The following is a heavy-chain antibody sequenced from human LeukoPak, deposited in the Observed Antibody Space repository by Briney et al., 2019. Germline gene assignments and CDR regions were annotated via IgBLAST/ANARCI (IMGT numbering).Heavy chain of an antibody. D-gene: IGHD3-16*01. Sequence: SETLSLTCTVSSGSIISSSHYWGWIRQPPGKGLEYIASIYHSGSTYYNPSLRSRVTISADTSKNQFSLKLSSVTAADTAVYYCARRSGLVGDPTRFDYWGQGTLVTVSS. V-gene: IGHV4-39*01. CDR1: SGSIISSSHY. CDR3: ARRSGLVGDPTRFDY. CDR2: IYHSGST. J-gene: IGHJ4*02.